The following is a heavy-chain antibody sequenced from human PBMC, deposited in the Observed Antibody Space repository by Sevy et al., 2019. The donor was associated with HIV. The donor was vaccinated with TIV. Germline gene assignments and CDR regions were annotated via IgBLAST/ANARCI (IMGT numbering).Heavy chain of an antibody. CDR3: ARGKSGYGYGLDY. CDR2: ISSSGGTI. J-gene: IGHJ4*02. D-gene: IGHD5-18*01. V-gene: IGHV3-11*04. CDR1: GFTFSDYY. Sequence: GGSLRLSCAASGFTFSDYYMSWIRQAPGKGLEWVSYISSSGGTIYYADSGKGRVTISRNNAKNSLYLQMNSLRAEDTAVYYCARGKSGYGYGLDYWGQGTLVTVSS.